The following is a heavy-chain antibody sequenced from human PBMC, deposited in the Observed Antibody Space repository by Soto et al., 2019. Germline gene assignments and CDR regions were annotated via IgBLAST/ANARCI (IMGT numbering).Heavy chain of an antibody. CDR2: INHSGST. D-gene: IGHD3-10*01. J-gene: IGHJ4*02. CDR1: GGSFSGYY. V-gene: IGHV4-34*01. Sequence: SETLSLTCAVYGGSFSGYYWSWIRQPPGKGLEWIGEINHSGSTNYNPDFKSRVTISVETSKNQFSLKLSSVTAADTAVYYCARGLNFGYRSGSYYLDYWGQGTLVTVSS. CDR3: ARGLNFGYRSGSYYLDY.